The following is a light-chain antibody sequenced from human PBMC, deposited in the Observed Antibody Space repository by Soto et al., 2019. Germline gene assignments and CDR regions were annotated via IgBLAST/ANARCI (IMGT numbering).Light chain of an antibody. CDR3: QQYGSSGT. J-gene: IGKJ1*01. CDR2: GAS. V-gene: IGKV3-20*01. CDR1: QSVSSY. Sequence: IVWTQSPATLSLSPEERATLSCRASQSVSSYLAWYQQKPGQAPRLLIYGASNRATGIPDRFSGSGSGTDFTLTISRLEPEDFAVYYCQQYGSSGTFGQGTKVDIK.